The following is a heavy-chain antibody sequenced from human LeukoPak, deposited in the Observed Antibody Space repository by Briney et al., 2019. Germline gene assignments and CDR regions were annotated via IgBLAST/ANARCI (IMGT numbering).Heavy chain of an antibody. D-gene: IGHD4-23*01. V-gene: IGHV3-30*04. J-gene: IGHJ4*02. Sequence: GGSLRLSCAVSGFTFSSYAMHWVRQAPGKGLEWVAVISYDRSNKYYADSVKGRFTISRDNSKNTLYLQMNSLRAEDTAVYYCARAYSLGGNYFDYWGQGTLVTVSS. CDR2: ISYDRSNK. CDR1: GFTFSSYA. CDR3: ARAYSLGGNYFDY.